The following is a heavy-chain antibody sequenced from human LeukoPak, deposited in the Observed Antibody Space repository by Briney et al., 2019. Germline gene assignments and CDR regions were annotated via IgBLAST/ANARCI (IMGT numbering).Heavy chain of an antibody. Sequence: GGSLRLSCAASGFTFSSYSMNWVRQAPGKGLEWVSYISSSSSTIYYADSVRGRFTISRDNAKNSLYLQMNSLRDEDTAVYYCARDYDILTGSQTLYYYYGMDVWGQGTTVTVSS. CDR3: ARDYDILTGSQTLYYYYGMDV. D-gene: IGHD3-9*01. CDR2: ISSSSSTI. J-gene: IGHJ6*02. CDR1: GFTFSSYS. V-gene: IGHV3-48*02.